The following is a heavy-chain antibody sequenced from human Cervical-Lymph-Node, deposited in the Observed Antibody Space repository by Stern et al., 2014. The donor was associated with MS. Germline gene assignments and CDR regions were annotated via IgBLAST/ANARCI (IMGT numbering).Heavy chain of an antibody. CDR1: GFTFSSHG. D-gene: IGHD5-18*01. CDR3: AKAPIAMVGSYLDS. CDR2: ISFDVSKK. V-gene: IGHV3-30*18. Sequence: QVQLVQSGGGVVHPGKTLRLSCAASGFTFSSHGMHWVRHALATGQARLTFISFDVSKKYFADAVKGRFATSRDNSKDTLHLEMNSLRVDDTAVYYCAKAPIAMVGSYLDSWGQGPLVIVSS. J-gene: IGHJ4*02.